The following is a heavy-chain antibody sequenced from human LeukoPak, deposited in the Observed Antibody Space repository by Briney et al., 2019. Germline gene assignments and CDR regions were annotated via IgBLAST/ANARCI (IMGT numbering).Heavy chain of an antibody. CDR1: GGSISSGDYY. CDR3: ASYYSGYDFGLIDH. D-gene: IGHD5-12*01. J-gene: IGHJ4*02. CDR2: IYYSGST. V-gene: IGHV4-30-4*01. Sequence: PSQTLSLTCTVSGGSISSGDYYWSWIRQPPGKGLEWIGYIYYSGSTYYNPSLKSRVTISVDTSKNQFSLKLSSVTAADTAVYYCASYYSGYDFGLIDHWGQGTLVTVSS.